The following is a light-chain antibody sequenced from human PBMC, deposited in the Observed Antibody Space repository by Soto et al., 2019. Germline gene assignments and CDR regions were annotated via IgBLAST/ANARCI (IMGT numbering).Light chain of an antibody. V-gene: IGLV2-8*01. CDR2: EVS. CDR1: SSDVGXXXY. J-gene: IGLJ2*01. CDR3: SSNAGSNNLV. Sequence: QSALTQPPSASGTPGQSXXXXCXXTSSDVGXXXYVSWYQQHPGKAPKLMIYEVSRRPSGVPDRFSGSKSGNTASLTXXGLXAEDEADYYCSSNAGSNNLVFGGGTKLTVL.